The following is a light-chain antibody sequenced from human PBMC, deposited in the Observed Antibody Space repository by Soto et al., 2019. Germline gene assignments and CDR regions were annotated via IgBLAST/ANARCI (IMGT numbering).Light chain of an antibody. V-gene: IGLV2-11*01. CDR1: SSDVGGYDY. Sequence: QSALTQPPSVSGSPGQSVTISCTGTSSDVGGYDYVSWYQQRPGKAPKLLIYDVTKRPSGVPDRFSGSKSGNTASLTISGLQAEDEADFYCQSYDSGLSGSVFGGGTKVTVL. J-gene: IGLJ3*02. CDR3: QSYDSGLSGSV. CDR2: DVT.